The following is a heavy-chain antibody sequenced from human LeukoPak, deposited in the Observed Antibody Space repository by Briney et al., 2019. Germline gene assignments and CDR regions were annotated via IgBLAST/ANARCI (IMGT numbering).Heavy chain of an antibody. CDR1: GYTFTGYY. CDR3: AREKLWFGELPPDY. J-gene: IGHJ4*02. D-gene: IGHD3-10*01. CDR2: INPNSGGT. V-gene: IGHV1-2*06. Sequence: ASVKVSCKASGYTFTGYYMHWVRQAPGQGLEWMGRINPNSGGTNYAQKFQDRVTMTRDTSISTAYMELSRLRSDDTAVYYCAREKLWFGELPPDYWGQGTLVTVSS.